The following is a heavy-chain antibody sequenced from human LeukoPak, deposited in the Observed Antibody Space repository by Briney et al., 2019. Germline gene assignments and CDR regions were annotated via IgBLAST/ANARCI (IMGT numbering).Heavy chain of an antibody. J-gene: IGHJ4*02. V-gene: IGHV1-2*02. CDR2: INPNSGGI. Sequence: GASVKVSCKTSRYTFTGYYMHWVRQAPGQGLEWMGWINPNSGGINYAQKFQGRVTMTRDTSTSTVYMELSSLRSEDTAVYYCARDLGIQLWFLDYWGQGTLVTVSS. CDR3: ARDLGIQLWFLDY. CDR1: RYTFTGYY. D-gene: IGHD5-18*01.